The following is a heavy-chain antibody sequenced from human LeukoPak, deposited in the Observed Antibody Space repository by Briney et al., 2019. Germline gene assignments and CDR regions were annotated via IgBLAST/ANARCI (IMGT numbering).Heavy chain of an antibody. CDR1: GFTFSSYG. CDR3: ARSSGGYFRYCDY. V-gene: IGHV3-30*19. J-gene: IGHJ4*02. D-gene: IGHD6-19*01. CDR2: ISYDGSNK. Sequence: GGSLRLSCAASGFTFSSYGMHWVRQAPGKGLEWVAVISYDGSNKYYSDSVKGRFTISRDNSKSTLFLQMNSLRAEDTAVYYCARSSGGYFRYCDYWGQGTLVTVSS.